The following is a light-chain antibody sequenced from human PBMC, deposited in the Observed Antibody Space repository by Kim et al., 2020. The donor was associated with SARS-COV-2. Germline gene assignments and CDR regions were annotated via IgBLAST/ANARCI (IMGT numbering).Light chain of an antibody. CDR1: SGHSSYT. V-gene: IGLV4-69*01. J-gene: IGLJ3*02. CDR2: INSDGSH. Sequence: SVRLTCTLSSGHSSYTVAWHQQQPEQGPRYLMKINSDGSHSKGDGIPDRFSGSSSGAERYLTISSLQSEDEADYYCQTWGTGFRLFGGGTQLTVL. CDR3: QTWGTGFRL.